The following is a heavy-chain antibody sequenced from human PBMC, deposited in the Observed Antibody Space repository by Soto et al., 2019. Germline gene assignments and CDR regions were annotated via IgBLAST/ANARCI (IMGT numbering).Heavy chain of an antibody. D-gene: IGHD6-19*01. J-gene: IGHJ4*02. V-gene: IGHV3-15*07. CDR1: GFTFSNVW. CDR2: IKSKIDGETT. Sequence: EAQLVESGGGWVKPGGSLRLSCAASGFTFSNVWMHWVRQAPGKGLEWVDRIKSKIDGETTDYAAPVKGRFSISRDDSKNTLYLQMNSVNTEDTVVYYCTPLALKYVSGWYDFSDWRQGTLVTVS. CDR3: TPLALKYVSGWYDFSD.